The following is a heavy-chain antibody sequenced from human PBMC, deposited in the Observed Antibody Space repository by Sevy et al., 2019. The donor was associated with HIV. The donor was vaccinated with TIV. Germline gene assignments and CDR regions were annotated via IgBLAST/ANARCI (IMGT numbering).Heavy chain of an antibody. Sequence: GGSLRLSCAASGFTVSSNYMSWVRQAPGKGLEWVSVIYSGGSTYYADSVKGRFTISRDNSKNTLYLQMNSLRAEDTAVYYCARDFEGGTANYYYYYMDVWGKGTTVTVSS. CDR2: IYSGGST. D-gene: IGHD1-1*01. CDR3: ARDFEGGTANYYYYYMDV. CDR1: GFTVSSNY. V-gene: IGHV3-53*01. J-gene: IGHJ6*03.